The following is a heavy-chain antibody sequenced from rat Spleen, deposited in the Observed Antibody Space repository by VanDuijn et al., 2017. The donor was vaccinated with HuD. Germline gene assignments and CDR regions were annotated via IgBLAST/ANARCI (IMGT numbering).Heavy chain of an antibody. V-gene: IGHV5-31*01. CDR2: ISPSGGST. CDR1: NKYW. J-gene: IGHJ2*01. Sequence: NKYWMTWIRQAPGKGLEWVASISPSGGSTYYPDSVKGRFTISRDNAKSSLYLQMNSLKSEDTATYYCARHGYGGYSEYYFDYWGQGVMVTVSS. CDR3: ARHGYGGYSEYYFDY. D-gene: IGHD1-11*01.